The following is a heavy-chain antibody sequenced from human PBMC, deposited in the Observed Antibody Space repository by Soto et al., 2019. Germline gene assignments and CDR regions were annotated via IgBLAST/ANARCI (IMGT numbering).Heavy chain of an antibody. V-gene: IGHV1-69*01. CDR1: GGTFSSYA. J-gene: IGHJ6*02. D-gene: IGHD6-13*01. Sequence: QVQLVQSGAEVKKPGSSVKVSCKASGGTFSSYAISWVRQAPGQGLEWMGGIIPIFGTANYAQKFQGRVTITADEPTSTAYMELSSLRSEDTAVYYCAGGIAAADPSYYYYYGMDVWGQGPTVTVSS. CDR3: AGGIAAADPSYYYYYGMDV. CDR2: IIPIFGTA.